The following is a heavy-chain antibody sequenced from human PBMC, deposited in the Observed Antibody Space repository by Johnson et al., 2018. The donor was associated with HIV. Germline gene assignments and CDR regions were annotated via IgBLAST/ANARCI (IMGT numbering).Heavy chain of an antibody. J-gene: IGHJ3*02. CDR3: AREGKDAFDI. V-gene: IGHV3-66*01. Sequence: VQLVESGGGLVQPGGSLRLSCAASGFTVSSTYMSWVRQAPGRGLGWVSVIYSGGNTYYADSVKGRFTISRDNSKNTLYLQMNSLKAEDTAVYYCAREGKDAFDIWGQGTMVTVSS. D-gene: IGHD3-10*01. CDR2: IYSGGNT. CDR1: GFTVSSTY.